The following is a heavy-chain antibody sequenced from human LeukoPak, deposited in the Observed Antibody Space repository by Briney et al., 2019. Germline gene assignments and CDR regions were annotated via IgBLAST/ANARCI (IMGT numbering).Heavy chain of an antibody. V-gene: IGHV3-23*01. CDR1: GFSFNNYA. CDR2: IIGSSGTT. D-gene: IGHD5-12*01. Sequence: GGSLRLSCVASGFSFNNYAMNWVRQAPGKGLEWVSLIIGSSGTTYYADSVKGRFTISRDKSKSTLYLQMNSLRAEDTAVYYCAKGAYDYIEIAYFDYWGQGSLVTVSS. CDR3: AKGAYDYIEIAYFDY. J-gene: IGHJ4*02.